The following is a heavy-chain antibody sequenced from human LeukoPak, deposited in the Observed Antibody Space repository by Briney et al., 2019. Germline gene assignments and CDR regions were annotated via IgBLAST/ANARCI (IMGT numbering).Heavy chain of an antibody. CDR2: ISSSGSTI. CDR1: GFTFSSYA. D-gene: IGHD6-19*01. CDR3: AREPVASIAVAGTSY. Sequence: GGSLRLPCAASGFTFSSYAMHWVRQAPGKGLEWVSYISSSGSTIYYADFVKGRFTISRDNAKNSLYLQMNSLRAEDTAVYYCAREPVASIAVAGTSYWGQGALVTVSS. V-gene: IGHV3-48*04. J-gene: IGHJ4*02.